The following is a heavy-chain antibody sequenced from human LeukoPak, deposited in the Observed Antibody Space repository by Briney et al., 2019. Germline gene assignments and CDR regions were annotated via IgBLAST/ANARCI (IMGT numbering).Heavy chain of an antibody. V-gene: IGHV1-2*02. D-gene: IGHD2-8*02. CDR2: INFNSGGT. CDR3: ARGPLGFTYWFDY. Sequence: ASVKVSCKASGYSFTGYYMYWVRQAPGQGLKWMGWINFNSGGTNYAQEFQGRVTMTRDTSISTAYMEVSRLRSDDTAVYYCARGPLGFTYWFDYWGQGSLVTVSS. CDR1: GYSFTGYY. J-gene: IGHJ4*02.